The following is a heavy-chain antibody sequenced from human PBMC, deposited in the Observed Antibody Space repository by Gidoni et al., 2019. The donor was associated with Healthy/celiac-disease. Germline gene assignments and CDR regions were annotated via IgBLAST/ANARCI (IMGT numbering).Heavy chain of an antibody. CDR3: AKHSGSDSSGEDFDF. V-gene: IGHV3-23*01. CDR2: FSGGGGST. J-gene: IGHJ4*02. CDR1: GFTFSSYA. D-gene: IGHD1-26*01. Sequence: EVQLLESGGGLVQPGGSLRLSCAACGFTFSSYAMSWVRRAPGKGVEWVSTFSGGGGSTYYADSVKGRFTISRDNSKSTLYLQMNSLRAEDTAVYYCAKHSGSDSSGEDFDFWGQGTLVTVSS.